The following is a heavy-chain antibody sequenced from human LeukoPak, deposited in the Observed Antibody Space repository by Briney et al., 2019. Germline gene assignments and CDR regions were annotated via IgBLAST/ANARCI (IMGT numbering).Heavy chain of an antibody. V-gene: IGHV3-23*01. D-gene: IGHD3-10*01. CDR1: GFTFSSYA. Sequence: PGGSLRLSCAASGFTFSSYAMSWVRQAPGKGLEWVSAISGSGGSTYYADPVKGRFTISRDNSKNTLYLQMNSLRAEDTAVYYCARNYGSGSYYTDYWGQGTLVTVSS. J-gene: IGHJ4*02. CDR2: ISGSGGST. CDR3: ARNYGSGSYYTDY.